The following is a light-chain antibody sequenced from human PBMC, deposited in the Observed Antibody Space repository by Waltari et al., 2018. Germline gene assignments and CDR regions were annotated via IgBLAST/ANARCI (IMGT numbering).Light chain of an antibody. Sequence: IVLTQSPASLSLSPGEGATLSCRASQSVRFYLTWYQHNPGQAPRLLIYDSSIRAAGVPARFSGSGSETDFTLTIASVEPEDSAVYYCQQREDWPLTFGGGTKVEIK. CDR3: QQREDWPLT. V-gene: IGKV3-11*01. J-gene: IGKJ4*01. CDR1: QSVRFY. CDR2: DSS.